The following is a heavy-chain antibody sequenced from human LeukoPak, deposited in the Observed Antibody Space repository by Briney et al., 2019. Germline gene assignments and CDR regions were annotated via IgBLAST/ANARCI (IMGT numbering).Heavy chain of an antibody. Sequence: GGSLRLSCAASGFTFSSYAMSWVRQAPGKGLEWVSGISGSGGGTTYYTDSVKGRFAISRDNPKNTLYLQMNSLRVEDTAVYYCAKDRTTAARIFDYWGQGTRVTVSS. CDR2: ISGSGGGTT. CDR1: GFTFSSYA. J-gene: IGHJ4*02. V-gene: IGHV3-23*01. CDR3: AKDRTTAARIFDY. D-gene: IGHD6-6*01.